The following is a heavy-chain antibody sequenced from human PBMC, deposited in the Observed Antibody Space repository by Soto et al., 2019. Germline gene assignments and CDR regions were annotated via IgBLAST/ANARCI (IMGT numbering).Heavy chain of an antibody. Sequence: QVQLVQSGAEVKKPGASVKVSCKTSGYTFTMYGISWVRKAPGHGLEWLAMITADNGDTKYAQKVQDRVTVTMDTSSTTAYMELRSLTSDDTAVYYCARRTLGSAIGIGDYWGQGTLVTVSS. CDR2: ITADNGDT. CDR3: ARRTLGSAIGIGDY. V-gene: IGHV1-18*01. J-gene: IGHJ4*02. D-gene: IGHD1-26*01. CDR1: GYTFTMYG.